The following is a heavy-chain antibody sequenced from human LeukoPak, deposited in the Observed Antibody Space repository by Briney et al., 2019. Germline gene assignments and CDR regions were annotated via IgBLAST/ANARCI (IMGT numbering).Heavy chain of an antibody. D-gene: IGHD6-25*01. Sequence: ASVTVSCKASVYTFGDYGVTWVRQAPGQGLEWMGWISVSSGTTTYAEGFQGRLTMSTDSSTGTAYMEIRSLRPDDTAVYFCARDVSRGYMDLWGQGSLVTVAS. CDR3: ARDVSRGYMDL. V-gene: IGHV1-18*01. CDR1: VYTFGDYG. CDR2: ISVSSGTT. J-gene: IGHJ4*02.